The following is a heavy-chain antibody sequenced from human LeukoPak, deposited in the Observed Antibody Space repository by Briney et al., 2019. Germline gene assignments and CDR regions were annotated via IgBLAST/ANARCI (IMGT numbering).Heavy chain of an antibody. D-gene: IGHD3-3*01. V-gene: IGHV3-23*01. CDR3: ARDRGPDYDFWSGYYARDAFDI. Sequence: PGGSLRLSCAASGFTFSSYAMSWVRQAPGKGLEWVSAISGSGGSTYYADSVKGRFTISRDNAKNSLYLQMNSLRAEDTAVYYCARDRGPDYDFWSGYYARDAFDIWGQGTMVTVSS. CDR2: ISGSGGST. CDR1: GFTFSSYA. J-gene: IGHJ3*02.